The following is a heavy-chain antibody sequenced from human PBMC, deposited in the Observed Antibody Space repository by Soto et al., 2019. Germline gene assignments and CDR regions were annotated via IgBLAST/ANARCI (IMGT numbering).Heavy chain of an antibody. D-gene: IGHD3-10*01. CDR3: ARDGRLGYGMDV. CDR1: GFPFSGSA. V-gene: IGHV3-48*01. CDR2: ISDSSNTI. Sequence: GGSLRLSCAASGFPFSGSAMHWVRQASGKGLEWVSYISDSSNTIHYADSVKGRFTISRDNAKNSLYLQMNSLRAEDTAVYYCARDGRLGYGMDVWGQGTTVTVSS. J-gene: IGHJ6*02.